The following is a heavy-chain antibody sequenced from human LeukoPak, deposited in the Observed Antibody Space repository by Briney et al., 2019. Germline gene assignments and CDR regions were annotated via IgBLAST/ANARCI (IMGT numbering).Heavy chain of an antibody. CDR3: ARLSGYYDGVSAFDI. CDR1: GYSFTSYW. V-gene: IGHV5-51*01. Sequence: GESLKISCKGSGYSFTSYWIGWVRQMPGKGLEWMGIIYPGDSDTRYSPSFQGQVTISADKSISTAYLQWSSLKASDTAVYYCARLSGYYDGVSAFDIWGQGTMVTVSS. CDR2: IYPGDSDT. J-gene: IGHJ3*02. D-gene: IGHD3-22*01.